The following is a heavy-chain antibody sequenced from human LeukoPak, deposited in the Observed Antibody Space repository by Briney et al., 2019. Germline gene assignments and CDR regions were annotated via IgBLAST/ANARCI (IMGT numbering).Heavy chain of an antibody. CDR2: IYHSGST. CDR3: ARALPFTTLNWFDP. D-gene: IGHD3-3*01. J-gene: IGHJ5*02. CDR1: GGSISSGGYY. V-gene: IGHV4-30-2*01. Sequence: SETLSLTCTVSGGSISSGGYYWSWIRQPPGKGLEWIGYIYHSGSTYYNPSLKSRATISVDRSKNQFSLKLSSVTAADTAVYYCARALPFTTLNWFDPWGQGTLVTVSS.